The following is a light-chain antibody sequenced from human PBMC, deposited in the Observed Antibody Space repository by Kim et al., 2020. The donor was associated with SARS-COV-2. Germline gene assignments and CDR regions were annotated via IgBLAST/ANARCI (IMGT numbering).Light chain of an antibody. J-gene: IGKJ1*01. V-gene: IGKV1-39*01. Sequence: DIQMTQSPSSLSASVGDRVTITCRTSQRISSSLIWYQQKPGTAPKLLIYAASGLQSGVPSRFSGSGSGTDFSLTINGLQPEDFATYFCQQSYTLPRTFGQGTKVDIK. CDR2: AAS. CDR1: QRISSS. CDR3: QQSYTLPRT.